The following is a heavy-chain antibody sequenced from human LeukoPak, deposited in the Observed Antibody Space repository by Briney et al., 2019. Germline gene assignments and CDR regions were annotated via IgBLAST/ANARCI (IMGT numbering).Heavy chain of an antibody. J-gene: IGHJ4*02. Sequence: ASVKVSCKASGYTFTSYAMHWVRQAPGQRLEWMGWINAGNGNTKYSQKFQGRVTITRDTSASTAYMELSSLRSEDTAVYYYARDGSGWYYYFDYWGQGTLVTVSS. CDR2: INAGNGNT. CDR1: GYTFTSYA. V-gene: IGHV1-3*01. D-gene: IGHD6-19*01. CDR3: ARDGSGWYYYFDY.